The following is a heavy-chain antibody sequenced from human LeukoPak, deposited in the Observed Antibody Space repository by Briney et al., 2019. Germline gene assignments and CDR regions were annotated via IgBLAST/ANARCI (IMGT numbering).Heavy chain of an antibody. CDR3: ARDFGDYYDSSGYYYYYYYMDV. V-gene: IGHV1-18*01. CDR1: GYTFTSYG. CDR2: ISAYNGNT. D-gene: IGHD3-22*01. Sequence: GASVKVSFKASGYTFTSYGISWVRQAPGQGLEWMGWISAYNGNTNYAQKLQGRVTMTTDTSTSTAYMELRSLRSDDTAVYYCARDFGDYYDSSGYYYYYYYMDVWGKGTTVTVSS. J-gene: IGHJ6*03.